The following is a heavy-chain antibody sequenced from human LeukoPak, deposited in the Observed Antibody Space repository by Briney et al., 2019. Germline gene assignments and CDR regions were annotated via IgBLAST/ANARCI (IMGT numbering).Heavy chain of an antibody. CDR2: INPVGSET. J-gene: IGHJ4*02. V-gene: IGHV3-7*05. CDR3: AKGTLRYSSCYEC. CDR1: GFSFSEYW. Sequence: GGSLRLSCAASGFSFSEYWMSWVRQAPGKGLEWVANINPVGSETYYVDSVRGRFTISRDSAMNLLYLQMNSLRAEDTAMYYCAKGTLRYSSCYECWGQGTPVTVSS. D-gene: IGHD6-19*01.